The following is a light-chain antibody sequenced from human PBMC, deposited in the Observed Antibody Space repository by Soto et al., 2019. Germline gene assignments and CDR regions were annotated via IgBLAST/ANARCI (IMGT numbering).Light chain of an antibody. CDR2: GVT. CDR3: SSYTSASTLLYL. CDR1: SSDVGGYNY. J-gene: IGLJ1*01. V-gene: IGLV2-14*01. Sequence: QSALAQPASLSGSPGQSITISCTGTSSDVGGYNYVSWYRQHPGIAPKLLIYGVTNRPSGVSTRFSGSKSGNTASLTISGLQAEDEADYHCSSYTSASTLLYLFGTGTKVTVL.